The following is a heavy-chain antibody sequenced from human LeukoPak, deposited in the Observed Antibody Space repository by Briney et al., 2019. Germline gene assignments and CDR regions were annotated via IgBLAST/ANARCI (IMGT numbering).Heavy chain of an antibody. CDR3: ARVDCYSSGPFSYFDY. V-gene: IGHV3-30-3*01. CDR1: GFTFSRYA. J-gene: IGHJ4*02. Sequence: PGGSLRLSCAASGFTFSRYAMHWVRQAPGKGLEWVAAISYDGSNEYYAESVKGRFTISRDSSENTLYLEMNSLRVEDTAVYYCARVDCYSSGPFSYFDYWGQGTLVTVSS. CDR2: ISYDGSNE. D-gene: IGHD3-10*01.